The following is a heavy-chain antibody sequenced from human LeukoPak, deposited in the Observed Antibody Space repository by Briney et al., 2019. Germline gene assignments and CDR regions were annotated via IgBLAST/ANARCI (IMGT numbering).Heavy chain of an antibody. CDR2: IIPIFGTA. J-gene: IGHJ6*03. V-gene: IGHV1-69*13. CDR3: ARGWGQIVVPAAPFPGPGVYYMDV. Sequence: ASVKVSCKASGGTFSSYAISWVRQAPGQGLEWMGGIIPIFGTANYAQKFQGRVTITADESTSTAYMELSSLRSEDTAVYYCARGWGQIVVPAAPFPGPGVYYMDVWGKGTTVTVSS. D-gene: IGHD2-2*01. CDR1: GGTFSSYA.